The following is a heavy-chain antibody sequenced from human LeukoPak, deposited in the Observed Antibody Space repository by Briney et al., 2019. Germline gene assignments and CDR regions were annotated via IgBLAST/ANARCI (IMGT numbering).Heavy chain of an antibody. CDR3: AKGRMTTLDY. D-gene: IGHD3-16*01. CDR1: GFTFDDYA. CDR2: ISWNSGSI. Sequence: TGGSLRLSCAASGFTFDDYAMHWVRQAPGKGLEWVSGISWNSGSIGHADSVKGRFTISRDNAKNSLYLQMNSPRAEDTALYYCAKGRMTTLDYWGQGTLVTVSS. V-gene: IGHV3-9*01. J-gene: IGHJ4*02.